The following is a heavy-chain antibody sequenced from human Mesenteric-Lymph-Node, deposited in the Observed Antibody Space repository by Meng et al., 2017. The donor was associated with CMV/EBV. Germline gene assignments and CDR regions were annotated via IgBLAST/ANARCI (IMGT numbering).Heavy chain of an antibody. D-gene: IGHD2-21*01. J-gene: IGHJ3*02. CDR2: IYSGGST. V-gene: IGHV3-66*02. CDR3: AREVRPTDAFDI. CDR1: GFTFSNYP. Sequence: GGSLRLSCAASGFTFSNYPMNWVRQAPGKGLEWVSIIYSGGSTYFADSVKGRFTLSRDNPKNTVYLQMISLRPEDSAVYYCAREVRPTDAFDIWGQGTMVTVSS.